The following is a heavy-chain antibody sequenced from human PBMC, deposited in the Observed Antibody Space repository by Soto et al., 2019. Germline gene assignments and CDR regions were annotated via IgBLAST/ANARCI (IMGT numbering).Heavy chain of an antibody. CDR3: AKDPVGATHPYYFDF. Sequence: EVQLLESGGGLVQPGGSLSVSCQALGFTFSNYAISWFRQAPGKGLEWVSAIIGSVGRTYYADSLKGRFTIPRDNSKNTLYLQMNSLRAEDSAVYYCAKDPVGATHPYYFDFWGLGTLVTVSS. V-gene: IGHV3-23*01. D-gene: IGHD1-26*01. CDR1: GFTFSNYA. CDR2: IIGSVGRT. J-gene: IGHJ4*02.